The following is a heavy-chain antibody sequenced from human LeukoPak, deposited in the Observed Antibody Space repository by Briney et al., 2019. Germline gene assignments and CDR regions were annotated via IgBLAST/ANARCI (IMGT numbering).Heavy chain of an antibody. V-gene: IGHV4-39*01. D-gene: IGHD2/OR15-2a*01. Sequence: SETLSLTCTVSGGSISSSSYYWGWIRQPPGKGLEWIGSIYYSGSTYYNPSLKSRVTISVDTSKNQFSLKLSSVTAADTAVYYCASHPRISWFDPWGQGTLVTVSS. CDR3: ASHPRISWFDP. J-gene: IGHJ5*02. CDR2: IYYSGST. CDR1: GGSISSSSYY.